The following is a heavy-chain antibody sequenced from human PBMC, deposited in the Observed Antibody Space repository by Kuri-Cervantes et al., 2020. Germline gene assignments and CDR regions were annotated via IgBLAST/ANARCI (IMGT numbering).Heavy chain of an antibody. V-gene: IGHV1-58*01. CDR3: AADGDSSGWSDY. CDR1: GFTFTSSA. D-gene: IGHD6-19*01. Sequence: SVKVSCKASGFTFTSSAVQWVRQARGQRLEWIGWIVAGSGNTNYAQKFQERVTITRDMSTSTAYMELSSLRSEDTAVYYCAADGDSSGWSDYWGQGTLVTVSS. CDR2: IVAGSGNT. J-gene: IGHJ4*02.